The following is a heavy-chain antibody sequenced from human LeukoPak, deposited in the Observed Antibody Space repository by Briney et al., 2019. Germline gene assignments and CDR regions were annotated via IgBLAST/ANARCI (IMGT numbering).Heavy chain of an antibody. J-gene: IGHJ6*02. V-gene: IGHV3-23*01. CDR3: AKGSGTALSMFYYGMDV. Sequence: GGSLRLSRAASGFTFSSYAMSWVRQAPGKGLEWVSAISGSGGSTYYADSVKGRFTISRDNSKNTLYLQMNSLRAEDTAVYYCAKGSGTALSMFYYGMDVWGQGTTVTVSS. CDR2: ISGSGGST. D-gene: IGHD1-14*01. CDR1: GFTFSSYA.